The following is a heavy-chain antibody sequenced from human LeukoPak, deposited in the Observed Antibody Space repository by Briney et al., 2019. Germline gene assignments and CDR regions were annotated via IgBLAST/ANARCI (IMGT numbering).Heavy chain of an antibody. D-gene: IGHD3-10*01. V-gene: IGHV4-59*01. CDR3: ARDHYYYGTENWFDP. J-gene: IGHJ5*02. CDR1: GGSISRNY. CDR2: IHSIGTT. Sequence: SSETLSLTCTVSGGSISRNYWSWIRQTPGKGLEWIGYIHSIGTTNYNPSLESRLTISIDTSKNQFSLKLSSVTAADTAVYYCARDHYYYGTENWFDPWGQGTLVTVSS.